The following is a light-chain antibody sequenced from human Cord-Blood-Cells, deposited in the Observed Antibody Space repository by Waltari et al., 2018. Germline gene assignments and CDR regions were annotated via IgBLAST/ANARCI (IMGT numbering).Light chain of an antibody. J-gene: IGKJ2*01. Sequence: DIVMTQSPDSLAVSLGERATINCKSSQSVLYSSNNKNYLAWYQQKQGQPPKLLIYWASTRESGVPDRFSGSGSGTDFTLTISSLQAEDVAVYYCQQYYSTPLFGQGTKLEIK. CDR2: WAS. V-gene: IGKV4-1*01. CDR1: QSVLYSSNNKNY. CDR3: QQYYSTPL.